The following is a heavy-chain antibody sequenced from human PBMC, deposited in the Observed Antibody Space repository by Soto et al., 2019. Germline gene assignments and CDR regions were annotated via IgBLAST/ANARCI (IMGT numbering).Heavy chain of an antibody. CDR2: ISYDGSNK. J-gene: IGHJ6*02. D-gene: IGHD3-22*01. V-gene: IGHV3-30-3*01. Sequence: QVQLVESGGGVVQPGRSLRLSCAASGFTFSSYAMHWVRQAPGKGLEWVAVISYDGSNKYYADSVKGRFTISRDNSKNTLYLQMNSLRAEDTAVYYCAREYYYDSSGYYYVEDYYYGMDVWGQGTTVTVSS. CDR3: AREYYYDSSGYYYVEDYYYGMDV. CDR1: GFTFSSYA.